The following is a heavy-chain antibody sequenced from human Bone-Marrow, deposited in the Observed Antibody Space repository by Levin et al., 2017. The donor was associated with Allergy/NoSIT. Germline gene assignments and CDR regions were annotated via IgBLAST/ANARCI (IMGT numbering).Heavy chain of an antibody. D-gene: IGHD3/OR15-3a*01. CDR2: INGEGTIT. CDR1: GFAFDKYW. V-gene: IGHV3-74*01. CDR3: VRLLDLDY. Sequence: GGSLRLSCAASGFAFDKYWMHWVRQAPGKGLMWVSRINGEGTITNYADSVKGRFTISRDNAKNTVYLQMNSLRAEDTAVYYCVRLLDLDYWGQGTLVTVSS. J-gene: IGHJ4*02.